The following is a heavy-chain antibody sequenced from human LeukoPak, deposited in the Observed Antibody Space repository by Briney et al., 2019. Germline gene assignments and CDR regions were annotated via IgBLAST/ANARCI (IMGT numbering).Heavy chain of an antibody. Sequence: GASVKVSCKASGYTFTSYDINWVRQATGQGLEWMGWMNPNSGNTGYAQKFQGRVTMTRNTSISTAYMELSSLRSEDTAVYYCARVKLVRYFDWLSPKVHCRFDYWGQGTLVTVSS. V-gene: IGHV1-8*01. CDR1: GYTFTSYD. CDR3: ARVKLVRYFDWLSPKVHCRFDY. CDR2: MNPNSGNT. D-gene: IGHD3-9*01. J-gene: IGHJ4*02.